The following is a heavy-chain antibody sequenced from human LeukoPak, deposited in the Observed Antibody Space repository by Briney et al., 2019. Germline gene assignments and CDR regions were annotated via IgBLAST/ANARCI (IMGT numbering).Heavy chain of an antibody. D-gene: IGHD5-18*01. CDR1: GFTFCSYA. V-gene: IGHV3-30*18. J-gene: IGHJ4*02. CDR2: MSYDGFNK. CDR3: AKTKGYSYGYYFDY. Sequence: SGRSLRLSCAASGFTFCSYAMHWVRQSLGKGLQWVAVMSYDGFNKYYADSVKGRFTISRDNSKNTLCLQMNCLRAEDTAVYYCAKTKGYSYGYYFDYWGQGTLVTVSS.